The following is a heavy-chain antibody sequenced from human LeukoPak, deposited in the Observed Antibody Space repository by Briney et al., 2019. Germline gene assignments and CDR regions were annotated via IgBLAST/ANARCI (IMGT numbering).Heavy chain of an antibody. J-gene: IGHJ4*02. CDR3: ATSPGFWSESPFDY. D-gene: IGHD3-3*01. CDR1: GFTFSNAW. Sequence: GGSLRLSCAASGFTFSNAWMTWVRQAPGKGLEWVCQIKSKTDGGTTDYAAPVKGRFTISRDDSKNTVYLQMNSLNTEDTAVYYCATSPGFWSESPFDYWGQGTLVTVSS. V-gene: IGHV3-15*01. CDR2: IKSKTDGGTT.